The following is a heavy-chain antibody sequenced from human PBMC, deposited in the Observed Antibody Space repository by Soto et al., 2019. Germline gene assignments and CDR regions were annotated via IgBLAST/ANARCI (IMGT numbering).Heavy chain of an antibody. J-gene: IGHJ4*02. V-gene: IGHV3-73*01. Sequence: GGSLRLSCAASGFTFSGSPMHWVRRASGKGLEWVGRIRSKTDSYATAYAASVTGRFTISRDDSENTAYLQMNSLKTEDTAVYYCTRLTEWQRYSGLHYWGQGTLVTVSS. CDR3: TRLTEWQRYSGLHY. CDR2: IRSKTDSYAT. CDR1: GFTFSGSP. D-gene: IGHD5-12*01.